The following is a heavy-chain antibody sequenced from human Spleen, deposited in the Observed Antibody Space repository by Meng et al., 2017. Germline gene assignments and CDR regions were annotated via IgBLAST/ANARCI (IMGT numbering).Heavy chain of an antibody. CDR2: INHSGST. J-gene: IGHJ4*02. CDR1: GGSISSSIYY. D-gene: IGHD6-19*01. Sequence: QLHLQESGPGLVKPSETRSPTCTVSGGSISSSIYYWGWIRQPPGKGLEWIGEINHSGSTNYNPSLKSRVTISVDTSKNQFSLKLSSVTAADTAVYYCARFSGSGWYVWGQGTLVTVSS. CDR3: ARFSGSGWYV. V-gene: IGHV4-39*07.